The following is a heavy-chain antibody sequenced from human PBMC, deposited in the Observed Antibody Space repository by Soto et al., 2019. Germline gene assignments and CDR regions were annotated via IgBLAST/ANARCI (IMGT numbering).Heavy chain of an antibody. D-gene: IGHD3-3*01. CDR2: INHSGST. V-gene: IGHV4-34*01. J-gene: IGHJ5*02. CDR1: GGSFSGFY. CDR3: ARGGRYDFWSGYYFLRWFDP. Sequence: SETLSLICAVYGGSFSGFYWSWIRQPPGKGLEWIGEINHSGSTNYNPSLKSRVTISVDTSKNLFYLTLSSVTAADTAVYYCARGGRYDFWSGYYFLRWFDPWGQGTLVTVSS.